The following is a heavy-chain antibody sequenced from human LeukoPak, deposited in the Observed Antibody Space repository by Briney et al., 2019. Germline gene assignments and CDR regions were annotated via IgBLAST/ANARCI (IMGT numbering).Heavy chain of an antibody. D-gene: IGHD1-26*01. CDR1: VFTFSSCG. V-gene: IGHV3-30*18. CDR2: ISYDGSNK. CDR3: AKGPSGRSRVSRFDY. Sequence: GGSLRLSCTASVFTFSSCGMLGARGARGKGLEWLAVISYDGSNKYYAHFVDGRFTITGDNSKNTLSLQMNSLRAENTAMYYCAKGPSGRSRVSRFDYWGQGILVTVSS. J-gene: IGHJ4*02.